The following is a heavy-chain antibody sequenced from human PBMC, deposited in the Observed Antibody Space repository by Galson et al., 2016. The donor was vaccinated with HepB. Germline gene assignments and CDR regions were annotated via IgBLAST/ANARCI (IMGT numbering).Heavy chain of an antibody. CDR1: GFSSSNSG. J-gene: IGHJ4*02. CDR3: GKHGGFDY. CDR2: ITRSGGAT. Sequence: SLRLSCAASGFSSSNSGMSWVRQAPGRGLEWVSGITRSGGATHYADFVKGRFTISRDNSKNTPYLSMNNLTAGDTAIYDCGKHGGFDYWGQGALVTVSS. V-gene: IGHV3-23*01. D-gene: IGHD3-16*01.